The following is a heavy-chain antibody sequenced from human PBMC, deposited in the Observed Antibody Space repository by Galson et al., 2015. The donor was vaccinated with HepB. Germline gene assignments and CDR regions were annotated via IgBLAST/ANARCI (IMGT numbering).Heavy chain of an antibody. V-gene: IGHV3-23*01. CDR2: ISGRGDST. CDR3: AKHLGDGMYQLFDD. D-gene: IGHD2-2*01. CDR1: GLTFSNYA. Sequence: SLRLSCAASGLTFSNYAWSWVRQAPGKGLKWVSGISGRGDSTYYADSVKGRFTISRDNSKNTLFLQMNSLTAEDAAVYYCAKHLGDGMYQLFDDWGQGTLVTVSS. J-gene: IGHJ4*02.